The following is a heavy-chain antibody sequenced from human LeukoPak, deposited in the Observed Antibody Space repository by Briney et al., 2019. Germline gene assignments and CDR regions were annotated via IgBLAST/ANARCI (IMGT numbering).Heavy chain of an antibody. J-gene: IGHJ4*02. CDR1: GGSISSYY. CDR2: IYTSGST. CDR3: ARHSIASDGARLFDY. D-gene: IGHD2-21*01. Sequence: PSGTLSLTCTVSGGSISSYYWSWIRQPAGKGLEWIGRIYTSGSTNNNPSLKSRLTMSVDTTKNQSSLKLSSVTAADTAAYYCARHSIASDGARLFDYWGRGTLVTVSS. V-gene: IGHV4-4*07.